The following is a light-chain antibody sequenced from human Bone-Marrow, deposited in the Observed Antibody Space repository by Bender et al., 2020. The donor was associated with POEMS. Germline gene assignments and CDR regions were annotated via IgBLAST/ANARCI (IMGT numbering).Light chain of an antibody. CDR3: SSYTNSGTWV. V-gene: IGLV2-14*03. CDR1: SSDVGRYNY. J-gene: IGLJ3*02. Sequence: QSALTQPASVSASPGQSITISCTGTSSDVGRYNYVSWYQHHPGKAPKLMIYDVNNRPSGVSNRFSGSKSGNTASLTISGLQAEDEGDYYCSSYTNSGTWVFGGGTQLTVL. CDR2: DVN.